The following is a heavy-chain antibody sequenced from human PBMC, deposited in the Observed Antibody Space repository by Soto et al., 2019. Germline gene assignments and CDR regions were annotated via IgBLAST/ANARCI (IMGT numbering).Heavy chain of an antibody. D-gene: IGHD3-22*01. J-gene: IGHJ4*02. CDR3: AGGLHYDSSSLDDY. V-gene: IGHV1-69*02. CDR1: GGTFSSYT. CDR2: IIPILGIA. Sequence: QVQLVQSGAEVKKPGSSVKVSCKASGGTFSSYTISWVRQAPGQGLEWMGRIIPILGIANYAQKFQGRVTITADKSTSTAYMELSSLRSEDTAVYYCAGGLHYDSSSLDDYWGQGNLVTLSS.